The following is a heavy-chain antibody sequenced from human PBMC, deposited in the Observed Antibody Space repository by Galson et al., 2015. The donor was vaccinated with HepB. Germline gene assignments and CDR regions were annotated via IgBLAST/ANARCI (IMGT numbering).Heavy chain of an antibody. CDR3: ARAVSYYYGSGPFFDY. D-gene: IGHD3-10*01. CDR1: GGTFSSYA. J-gene: IGHJ4*02. CDR2: IIPIFGTA. Sequence: SVKVSCKASGGTFSSYAISWVRQAPGQGLEWMGGIIPIFGTANYAQKFQGRVTITADESTSTAYMELSSLRSEDTAVYYCARAVSYYYGSGPFFDYWGQGTLVTVSS. V-gene: IGHV1-69*13.